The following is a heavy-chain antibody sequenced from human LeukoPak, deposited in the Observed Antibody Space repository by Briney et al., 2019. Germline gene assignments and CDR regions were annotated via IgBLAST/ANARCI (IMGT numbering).Heavy chain of an antibody. D-gene: IGHD3-10*01. Sequence: EGSLRLSCAASGFTFNNYAMSWVRQAPGKGLEWVSAISGSGASTYYADSVKGRFTISRDNSKNTLYVQMNSLRAEDTAVYYCASAVVRAREIHWGQGTLVTVSS. CDR2: ISGSGAST. CDR1: GFTFNNYA. CDR3: ASAVVRAREIH. J-gene: IGHJ4*02. V-gene: IGHV3-23*01.